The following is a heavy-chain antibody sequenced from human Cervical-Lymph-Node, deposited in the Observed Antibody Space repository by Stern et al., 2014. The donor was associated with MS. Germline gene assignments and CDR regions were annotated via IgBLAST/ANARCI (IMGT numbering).Heavy chain of an antibody. CDR2: INPDGGGT. D-gene: IGHD6-19*01. J-gene: IGHJ4*02. Sequence: VQLVESGAEVKKPGASVKVSCKASGYSFTDYYMHWVRQAPGQGLEWMGWINPDGGGTHSAQNFQGRVTMTRDTSMNTVYMELSRLTSDDTAVYYCARELTEGYISGWTVVGFLDYWGQGILVTVSS. CDR3: ARELTEGYISGWTVVGFLDY. CDR1: GYSFTDYY. V-gene: IGHV1-2*02.